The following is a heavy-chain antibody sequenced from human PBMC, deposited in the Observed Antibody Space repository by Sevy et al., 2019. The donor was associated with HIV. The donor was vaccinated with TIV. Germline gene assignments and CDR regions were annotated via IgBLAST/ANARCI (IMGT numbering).Heavy chain of an antibody. D-gene: IGHD5-18*01. Sequence: SETLSLTCTVSGGSISSYYWSWIRQPPGKGLEWIGYIYYSGSTNYNPSLKSRVTISVDTSKNQFSLKLSSVTAADTAVYYCAIHPRVDTAMGPAYYYYYMDVWGKGTTVTVSS. CDR1: GGSISSYY. CDR2: IYYSGST. J-gene: IGHJ6*03. V-gene: IGHV4-59*01. CDR3: AIHPRVDTAMGPAYYYYYMDV.